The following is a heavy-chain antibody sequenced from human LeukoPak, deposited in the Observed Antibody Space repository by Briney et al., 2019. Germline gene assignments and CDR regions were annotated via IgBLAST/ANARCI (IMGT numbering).Heavy chain of an antibody. Sequence: ASMKVSCKASGYTFTDYYMHWVRQAPGQGLEWMGWINPNSGGTNYALKFQGRVTMTRDTSISTAYMELSRLRSDDTAVYYCARDRTIFGVARNAFDIWGQGTMVTVSS. CDR1: GYTFTDYY. CDR2: INPNSGGT. J-gene: IGHJ3*02. D-gene: IGHD3-3*01. V-gene: IGHV1-2*02. CDR3: ARDRTIFGVARNAFDI.